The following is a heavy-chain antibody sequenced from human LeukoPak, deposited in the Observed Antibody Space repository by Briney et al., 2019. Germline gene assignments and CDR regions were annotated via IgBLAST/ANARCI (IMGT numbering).Heavy chain of an antibody. CDR2: ISQDGSEN. Sequence: GGSLRLSCAASGFSFGSHWMSWVRQAPGKGLEWVASISQDGSENFYVDSVKGRFTISRDNAKNSLYLQMNSLGAEDTAVYYCARLGGRQQLVRAFDFWGQGTLVTVSS. V-gene: IGHV3-7*01. D-gene: IGHD6-13*01. J-gene: IGHJ4*02. CDR1: GFSFGSHW. CDR3: ARLGGRQQLVRAFDF.